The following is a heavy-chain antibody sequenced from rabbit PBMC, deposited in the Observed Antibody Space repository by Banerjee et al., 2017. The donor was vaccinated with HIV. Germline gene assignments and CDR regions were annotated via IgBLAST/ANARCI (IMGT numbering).Heavy chain of an antibody. CDR1: GFDFSSYYM. V-gene: IGHV1S45*01. CDR3: ARSYSGGNDYSNF. J-gene: IGHJ4*01. CDR2: INTSSGNT. D-gene: IGHD6-1*01. Sequence: QEQLKESGGGLVQPGGSLKLSCKASGFDFSSYYMSWVRQAPGKGLEWIACINTSSGNTVYATWAKGRFTISKASWTTVTLQMTSLTAADTASYFCARSYSGGNDYSNFWGPGTLVTVS.